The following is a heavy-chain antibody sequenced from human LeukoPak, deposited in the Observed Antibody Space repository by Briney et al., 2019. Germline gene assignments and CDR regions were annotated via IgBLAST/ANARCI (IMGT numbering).Heavy chain of an antibody. CDR2: IRYDGSNK. CDR1: GFTFSSYG. D-gene: IGHD3-3*01. V-gene: IGHV3-30*02. CDR3: AKDRPPFGVVIIPPDY. J-gene: IGHJ4*02. Sequence: PGGFLRLSCAASGFTFSSYGMHWVRQAPGKGLEWVAFIRYDGSNKYYADSVKGRFTISRDNSKNTLYLQMNSLRAEDTAVYYCAKDRPPFGVVIIPPDYWGQGTLVTVSS.